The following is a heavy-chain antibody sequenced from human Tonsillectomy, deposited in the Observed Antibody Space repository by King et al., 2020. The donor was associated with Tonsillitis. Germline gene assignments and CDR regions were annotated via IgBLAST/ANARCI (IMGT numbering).Heavy chain of an antibody. V-gene: IGHV4-59*08. J-gene: IGHJ5*02. CDR1: GGSISSYY. CDR2: IYYSGST. D-gene: IGHD3-22*01. Sequence: VQLQESGPGLVKPSETLSLTCTVSGGSISSYYWSWIRQPPGKGLEWIGYIYYSGSTNYNPSLKRRVTISVDTSKNQFSLKLSSVTAADTAVYYCARRSDSRWWFDPWGQGTLVTVSS. CDR3: ARRSDSRWWFDP.